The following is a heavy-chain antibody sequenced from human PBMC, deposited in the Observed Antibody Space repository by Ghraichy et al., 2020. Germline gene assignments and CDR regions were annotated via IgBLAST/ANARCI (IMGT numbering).Heavy chain of an antibody. CDR2: ISGSGGST. J-gene: IGHJ4*02. Sequence: GGSLRLSCAASGFTFSSYAMSWVRQAPGKGLEWVSAISGSGGSTYYADSVKGRFTISRDNSKNTLYLQMNSLRAEDTAVYYCATPPPEDYYDFWSGYYFDYWGQGTLVTVSS. CDR3: ATPPPEDYYDFWSGYYFDY. CDR1: GFTFSSYA. V-gene: IGHV3-23*01. D-gene: IGHD3-3*01.